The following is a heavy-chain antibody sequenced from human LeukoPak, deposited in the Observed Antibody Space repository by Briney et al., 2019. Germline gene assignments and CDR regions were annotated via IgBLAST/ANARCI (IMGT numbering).Heavy chain of an antibody. CDR3: ARDLGYNGYDGNSGMDV. Sequence: PSETLSLTCAVYGGSFSGYYWSWIRQPPGKGLEWIGYIYYSGSTNYNPSLKSRVTISVDTSKNQFSLKLSSVTAADTAVYYCARDLGYNGYDGNSGMDVWGQGTTVTVSS. CDR2: IYYSGST. V-gene: IGHV4-59*01. J-gene: IGHJ6*02. CDR1: GGSFSGYY. D-gene: IGHD5-12*01.